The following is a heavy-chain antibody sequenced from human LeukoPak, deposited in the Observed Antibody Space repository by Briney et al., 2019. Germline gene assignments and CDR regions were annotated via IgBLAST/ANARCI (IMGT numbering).Heavy chain of an antibody. CDR2: VYSGGST. V-gene: IGHV3-66*01. CDR1: GFTVSSNY. CDR3: ARETGPNWFDP. J-gene: IGHJ5*02. Sequence: GGSLRLSCAASGFTVSSNYMSWVRQAPGKGLEWVSVVYSGGSTYYADSVKGRFTISRDNSKNTLYLQMNSLRAEDTAVYYCARETGPNWFDPWGQGTLVTVSS.